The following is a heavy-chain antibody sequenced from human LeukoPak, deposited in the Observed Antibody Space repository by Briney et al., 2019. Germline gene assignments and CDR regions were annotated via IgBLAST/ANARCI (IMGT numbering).Heavy chain of an antibody. V-gene: IGHV1-24*01. CDR2: FDPEDGET. D-gene: IGHD6-13*01. CDR3: ATDYRSSSSWRDY. Sequence: ASVKVSCKVSGYTLTELSMHWVRQAPGKGLEWMGGFDPEDGETIYARKFQGRVTMTEDTSTDTAYMELSSLRSEDTAVYYCATDYRSSSSWRDYWGQGTPVTVSS. CDR1: GYTLTELS. J-gene: IGHJ4*02.